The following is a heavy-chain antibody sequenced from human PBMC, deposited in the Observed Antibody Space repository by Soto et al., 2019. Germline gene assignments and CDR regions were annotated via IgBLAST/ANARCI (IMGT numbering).Heavy chain of an antibody. D-gene: IGHD6-6*01. J-gene: IGHJ4*02. CDR2: INHSGST. Sequence: PSETLSLTCAVYGGSFSGYYWSWIRQPPGKGLEWIGEINHSGSTNYNPSLKSRVTISVDTSKNQFSLKLSSVTAADTAVYYCARAPSGIAARRGYYFDYWGQGTLVTVSS. CDR1: GGSFSGYY. V-gene: IGHV4-34*01. CDR3: ARAPSGIAARRGYYFDY.